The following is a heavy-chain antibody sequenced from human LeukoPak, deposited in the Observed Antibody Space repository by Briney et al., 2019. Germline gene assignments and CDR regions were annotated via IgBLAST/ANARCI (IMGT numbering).Heavy chain of an antibody. V-gene: IGHV1-69*04. CDR3: ARNGDYDNSGRLDY. D-gene: IGHD3-22*01. J-gene: IGHJ4*02. Sequence: SVKVSCKASGGTFSSYAISWVRQAPGQGLEWMGRIIPILGIANYAQKFQGRVTITADKSTSTAYMELSSLRSEDTAVYYCARNGDYDNSGRLDYWGQGTLVTVSS. CDR1: GGTFSSYA. CDR2: IIPILGIA.